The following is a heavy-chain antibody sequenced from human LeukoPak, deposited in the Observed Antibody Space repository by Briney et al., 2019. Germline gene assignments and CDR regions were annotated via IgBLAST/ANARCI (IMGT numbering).Heavy chain of an antibody. CDR3: AREANYYDSSSYYYVPNWFDP. CDR2: INPNSGGT. D-gene: IGHD3-22*01. CDR1: GYTFTGYY. Sequence: ASVKVSCKASGYTFTGYYMHWVRQAPGQGHGWMGWINPNSGGTNYAQKFQGRVTMTRDTSISTAYMELSRLRSDDTAVYYCAREANYYDSSSYYYVPNWFDPWGQGTLVTVSS. J-gene: IGHJ5*02. V-gene: IGHV1-2*02.